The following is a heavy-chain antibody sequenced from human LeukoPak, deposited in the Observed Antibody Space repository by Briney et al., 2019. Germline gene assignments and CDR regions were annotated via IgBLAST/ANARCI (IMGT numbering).Heavy chain of an antibody. V-gene: IGHV4-34*01. D-gene: IGHD6-19*01. J-gene: IGHJ4*02. Sequence: PETRSLTCAVYGASFSGYYWTWIRQPPGKGLEWIGAINHRGSTNNNPALKSRVAISVDTSKNQFSLKLNSVAAADTAVYYCARGRDGSGWSGIIDSWGQGTLVTVSS. CDR1: GASFSGYY. CDR3: ARGRDGSGWSGIIDS. CDR2: INHRGST.